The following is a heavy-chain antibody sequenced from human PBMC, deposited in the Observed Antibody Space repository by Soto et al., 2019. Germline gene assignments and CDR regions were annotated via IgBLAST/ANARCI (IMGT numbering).Heavy chain of an antibody. Sequence: QVQLQESGPGLVQPSEILSLTCVGVSFGTYYWGWIRQPPGKGLEWLGYIFSSEHFKYNPSLKSRLTISVDPSKNLVSLRLTSVTAADTAVYYCAREGGGYRFDRWGQGTLVTVSS. CDR2: IFSSEHF. CDR1: VSFGTYY. J-gene: IGHJ4*02. D-gene: IGHD3-16*02. V-gene: IGHV4-59*01. CDR3: AREGGGYRFDR.